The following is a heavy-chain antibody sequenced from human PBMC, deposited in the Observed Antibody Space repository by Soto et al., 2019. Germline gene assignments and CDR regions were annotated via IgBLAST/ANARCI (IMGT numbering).Heavy chain of an antibody. D-gene: IGHD6-19*01. CDR2: ISSSSSYI. Sequence: EVQLVESGGGLVKPGGSLRLSCAAYGFTFSSYSMNWVRQAPGKGLEWVSSISSSSSYIYYADSVKGRFTISRDNAKNSLYLQMNSLRAEDTAVYYCARDDGGSGWSNDYCGQGTLVTVSS. CDR1: GFTFSSYS. CDR3: ARDDGGSGWSNDY. J-gene: IGHJ4*02. V-gene: IGHV3-21*01.